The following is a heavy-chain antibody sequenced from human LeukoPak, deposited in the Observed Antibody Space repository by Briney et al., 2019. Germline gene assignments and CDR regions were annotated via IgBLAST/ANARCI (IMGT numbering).Heavy chain of an antibody. CDR2: ISGSGGST. V-gene: IGHV3-23*01. CDR1: GFTFSSYA. D-gene: IGHD4-17*01. Sequence: GGSLRLPCAASGFTFSSYAMSWVRQAPGKGLEWVSAISGSGGSTYYADSVKGRFTISRDNSKNTLYLQMNSLRAEDTAVYYCAKSLTVTLRGYYYYGVDVWGKGTTVTVSS. J-gene: IGHJ6*04. CDR3: AKSLTVTLRGYYYYGVDV.